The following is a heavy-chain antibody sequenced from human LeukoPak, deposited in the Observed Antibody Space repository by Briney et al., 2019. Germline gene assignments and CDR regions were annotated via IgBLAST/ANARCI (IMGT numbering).Heavy chain of an antibody. CDR1: GGSISSSSYY. Sequence: KPSETLSLTCTVSGGSISSSSYYWGWIRQPPGKGLEWIVSIYYSGSTYYNPSLKSRVTISVDTSKNQFSLKLSSVTAADTAVYYCARQVGYCSSTSCQLIYYYYYYYMDVWGKGTTVTVSS. J-gene: IGHJ6*03. CDR3: ARQVGYCSSTSCQLIYYYYYYYMDV. D-gene: IGHD2-2*01. V-gene: IGHV4-39*01. CDR2: IYYSGST.